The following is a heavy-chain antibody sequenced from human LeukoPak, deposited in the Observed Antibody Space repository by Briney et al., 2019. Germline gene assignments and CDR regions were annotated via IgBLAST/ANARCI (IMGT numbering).Heavy chain of an antibody. J-gene: IGHJ4*02. CDR2: IYTSGST. Sequence: SETLSLTWTVSGGSISSYYWNWIRQPAGKGLEWIGRIYTSGSTNYSPSLKSRVTMSVDTSKNQFSLKVISVTAADTAVYYCARELHPRLTGYFDYWGQGTVVTVSS. D-gene: IGHD2-15*01. CDR1: GGSISSYY. CDR3: ARELHPRLTGYFDY. V-gene: IGHV4-4*07.